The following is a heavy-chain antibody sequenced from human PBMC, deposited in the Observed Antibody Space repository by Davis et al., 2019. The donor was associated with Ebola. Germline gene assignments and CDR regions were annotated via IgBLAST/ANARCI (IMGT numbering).Heavy chain of an antibody. Sequence: ASVKVSCKASGYTFTSYGISWVRQAPGQGLEWMGWISTYNGNTNYAQKLQGRVTMTTDTSTSTAYMELRSLRSDDTAVYYCARAPFVAAAGTGGLYYYYGMDVWGQGTTVTVSS. CDR1: GYTFTSYG. CDR2: ISTYNGNT. V-gene: IGHV1-18*01. CDR3: ARAPFVAAAGTGGLYYYYGMDV. D-gene: IGHD6-13*01. J-gene: IGHJ6*02.